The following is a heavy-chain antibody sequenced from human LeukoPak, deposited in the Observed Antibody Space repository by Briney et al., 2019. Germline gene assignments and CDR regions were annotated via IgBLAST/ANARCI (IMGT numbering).Heavy chain of an antibody. V-gene: IGHV4-59*13. J-gene: IGHJ4*02. CDR3: ARVGDWNDLVY. CDR1: GDSISSDY. Sequence: SETLSLTCTVSGDSISSDYWSWIRQPPGKGLEWIGHIRHSGSSNRNPSLKSRVTISVDTSKNQFSLKMTSVTAADTAVYYCARVGDWNDLVYWGQGTLVSVSS. CDR2: IRHSGSS. D-gene: IGHD1-1*01.